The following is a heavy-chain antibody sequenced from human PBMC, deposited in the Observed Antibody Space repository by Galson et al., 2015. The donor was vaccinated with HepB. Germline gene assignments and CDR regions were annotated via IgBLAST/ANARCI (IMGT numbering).Heavy chain of an antibody. Sequence: SLRLSCAASGFTFSDYYMSWIRQAPRKGLEWVSYISLISSYTKNADSVKGRFTISKDNAKISMNLQMNRLRAEDTAVYYCVRGGGNPWELPDYWGQGTLVTVSS. CDR3: VRGGGNPWELPDY. CDR2: ISLISSYT. CDR1: GFTFSDYY. D-gene: IGHD1-26*01. J-gene: IGHJ4*02. V-gene: IGHV3-11*05.